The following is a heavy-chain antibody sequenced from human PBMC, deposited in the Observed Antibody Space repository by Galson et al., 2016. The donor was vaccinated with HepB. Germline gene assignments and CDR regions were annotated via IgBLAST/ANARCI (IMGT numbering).Heavy chain of an antibody. D-gene: IGHD3-16*01. Sequence: SLRLSCAATGFTVSGKYMSWVRQAPGKGLEWVSAFYSGGSTYYAGSVKGRFAISSDNSKNTVYLRLSSLRAEDTGLYYCTRERVQWSQGGGFDFWGRGALVTVSS. CDR1: GFTVSGKY. J-gene: IGHJ4*02. CDR3: TRERVQWSQGGGFDF. V-gene: IGHV3-53*01. CDR2: FYSGGST.